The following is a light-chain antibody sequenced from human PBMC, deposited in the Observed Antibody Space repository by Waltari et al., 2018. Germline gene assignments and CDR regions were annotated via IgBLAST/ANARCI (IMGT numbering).Light chain of an antibody. Sequence: QSVLTQPPSASGTPRQGVTLSCSGRSSNIGRNAVNWYQQLPGTAPKLLVNSNNQRPSGVPDRFSGSKSGTSASLAISGLQSEDEADYYCASWDDSLNGVVFGGGTKLTVL. J-gene: IGLJ2*01. CDR2: SNN. CDR1: SSNIGRNA. V-gene: IGLV1-44*01. CDR3: ASWDDSLNGVV.